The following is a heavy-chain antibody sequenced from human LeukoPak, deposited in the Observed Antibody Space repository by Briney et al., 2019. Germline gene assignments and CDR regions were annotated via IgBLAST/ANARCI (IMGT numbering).Heavy chain of an antibody. J-gene: IGHJ4*02. CDR2: IYTSGST. Sequence: PSQTLSLTCTVSGGSISSGSYYWSWIRQPAGKGREWIGRIYTSGSTNYNPSLKSRVTISVDTSKNQFSLKLSSVTAADTAVYYCARDLGRYGDYWGQGTLVTVSS. V-gene: IGHV4-61*02. CDR1: GGSISSGSYY. CDR3: ARDLGRYGDY. D-gene: IGHD1-26*01.